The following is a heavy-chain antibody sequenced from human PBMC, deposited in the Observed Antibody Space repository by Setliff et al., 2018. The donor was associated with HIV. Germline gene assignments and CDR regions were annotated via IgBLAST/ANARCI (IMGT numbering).Heavy chain of an antibody. J-gene: IGHJ6*03. CDR2: IYYSGST. CDR1: GGSISSYY. Sequence: PSETLSLTCTVSGGSISSYYWSWIRQPPGKGLEWIGYIYYSGSTNYNPSLKSRVTISVNTSKNQFSLKLNSGTAADTAVDYCARSPPTTFWSGYTYYYYMDVWGKGTTVTVSS. V-gene: IGHV4-59*01. D-gene: IGHD3-3*01. CDR3: ARSPPTTFWSGYTYYYYMDV.